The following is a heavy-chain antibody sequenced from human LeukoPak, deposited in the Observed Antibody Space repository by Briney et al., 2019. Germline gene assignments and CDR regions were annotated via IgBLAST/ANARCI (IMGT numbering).Heavy chain of an antibody. CDR2: IYYSGCT. D-gene: IGHD3-10*01. J-gene: IGHJ2*01. CDR1: GGSIRSYY. CDR3: AGGDRGVTLVWYFDL. Sequence: PSETLSLTCTVSGGSIRSYYWIWIRQPPGKGLEWIGYIYYSGCTNYNTSLKSRVTISVDTSKNQFSLKLSSVTAADTAVYYCAGGDRGVTLVWYFDLWGRGTLVTVSS. V-gene: IGHV4-59*01.